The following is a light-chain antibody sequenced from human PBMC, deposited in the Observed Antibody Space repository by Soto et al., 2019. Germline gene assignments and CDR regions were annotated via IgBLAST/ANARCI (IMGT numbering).Light chain of an antibody. CDR3: QQYVSSPWT. CDR1: QSVSSSY. V-gene: IGKV3-20*01. CDR2: EAA. Sequence: IVLTQSPGPLSLSPGERATLSCRSSQSVSSSYLAWYQQKPGQAPRLLIYEAASRATGIPGRFSGSGSGTDFTLTISRLEPEDFAVYYCQQYVSSPWTFGQGTKVDIK. J-gene: IGKJ1*01.